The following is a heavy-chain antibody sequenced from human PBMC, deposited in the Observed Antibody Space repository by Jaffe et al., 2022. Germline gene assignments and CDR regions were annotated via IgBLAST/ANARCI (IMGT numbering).Heavy chain of an antibody. V-gene: IGHV4-61*01. CDR1: GGSVSSGSYY. CDR3: ARSNYDISPHEWLLVVGWFDP. CDR2: IYYSGST. J-gene: IGHJ5*02. Sequence: QVQLQESGPGLVKPSETLSLTCTVSGGSVSSGSYYWSWIRQPPGKGLEWIGYIYYSGSTNYNPSLKSRVTISVDTSKNQFSLKLSSVTAADTAVYYCARSNYDISPHEWLLVVGWFDPWGQGTLVTVSS. D-gene: IGHD3-3*01.